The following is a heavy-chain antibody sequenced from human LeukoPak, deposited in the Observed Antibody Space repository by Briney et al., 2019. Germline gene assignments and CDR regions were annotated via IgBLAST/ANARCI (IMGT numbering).Heavy chain of an antibody. D-gene: IGHD2-2*01. J-gene: IGHJ3*02. CDR2: IIPIFGTA. V-gene: IGHV1-69*05. CDR3: AREHVRYVVPAAHGGAFDI. Sequence: GASVKVSCKASGYTFTGYYMHWVRPAPGQGLEWMGGIIPIFGTANYAQKFQGRVTITTDESTSTAYMELSSLRSEDTAVYYCAREHVRYVVPAAHGGAFDIWGQGTMVTVSS. CDR1: GYTFTGYY.